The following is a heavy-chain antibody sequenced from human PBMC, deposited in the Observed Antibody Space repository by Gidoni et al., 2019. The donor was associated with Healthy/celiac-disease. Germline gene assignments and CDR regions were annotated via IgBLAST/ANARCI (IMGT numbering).Heavy chain of an antibody. J-gene: IGHJ4*02. CDR3: ARDLVNYYGPTDY. Sequence: HVHLLESGGVLVKPGWSLRLSCAASGFTFSDYYMSWIRQSPGKWLEWVAYISSSSSYTNYADYVKGRFNIYRDNAKNSLYLQMNSLRAEDTAVYYCARDLVNYYGPTDYWGQGTLVTVSS. V-gene: IGHV3-11*05. D-gene: IGHD3-10*01. CDR2: ISSSSSYT. CDR1: GFTFSDYY.